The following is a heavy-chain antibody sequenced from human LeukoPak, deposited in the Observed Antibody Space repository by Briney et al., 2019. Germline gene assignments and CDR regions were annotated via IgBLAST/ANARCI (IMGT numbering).Heavy chain of an antibody. CDR3: PRHPGYSGFDHGESYFDS. V-gene: IGHV4-39*01. Sequence: SETLSLTCTVSGGSSISSSYYWDWIRQPPGKGLEWIGSIYYSGTTYYTPSLKSRVTMSVGTSKNQCSLQLTSVTAADTAVYYCPRHPGYSGFDHGESYFDSWGQGTLVAVSS. J-gene: IGHJ4*02. CDR1: GGSSISSSYY. D-gene: IGHD5-12*01. CDR2: IYYSGTT.